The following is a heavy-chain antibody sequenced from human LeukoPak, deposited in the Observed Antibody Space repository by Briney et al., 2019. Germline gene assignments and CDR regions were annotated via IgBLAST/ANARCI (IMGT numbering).Heavy chain of an antibody. V-gene: IGHV3-48*01. Sequence: QPGGSLRLSCAASGFTFSSYAMHWVRQAPGKGLEWVSYISSSSSTIYYADSVKGRFTISRDNAKNSLYLQMNSLRAEDTAVYYCARDHDTMVRGTTFDYWGQGTLVIVSS. D-gene: IGHD3-10*01. J-gene: IGHJ4*02. CDR3: ARDHDTMVRGTTFDY. CDR2: ISSSSSTI. CDR1: GFTFSSYA.